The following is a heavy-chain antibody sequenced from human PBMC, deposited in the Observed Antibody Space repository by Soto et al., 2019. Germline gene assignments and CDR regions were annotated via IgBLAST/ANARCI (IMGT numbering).Heavy chain of an antibody. J-gene: IGHJ3*02. CDR3: ERGRATRPVFAFDI. CDR2: VYRNDDK. D-gene: IGHD6-6*01. Sequence: QITLKGSGPTLVKPTQTLTLTCTLSGISLSTSGVGLGWSRQTPGKALEWLALVYRNDDKHYRPSLKSRLTITKDTSKNQAILTVTTMYPVDTATYYCERGRATRPVFAFDIWDQGTVVTVSS. V-gene: IGHV2-5*01. CDR1: GISLSTSGVG.